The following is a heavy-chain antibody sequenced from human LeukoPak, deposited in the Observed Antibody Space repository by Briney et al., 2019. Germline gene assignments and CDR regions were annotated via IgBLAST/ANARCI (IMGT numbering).Heavy chain of an antibody. J-gene: IGHJ4*02. CDR2: ISSSSYI. V-gene: IGHV3-21*01. Sequence: GSLRLSCAASGFTFSSYSMNWVRQAPGKGLEWVPSISSSSYIYYADSVKGRFTISRDNAKNSLYLQMNSLRAEDTAVYYCARDPSSGVDYWGQGTLVTVSS. CDR3: ARDPSSGVDY. CDR1: GFTFSSYS. D-gene: IGHD6-19*01.